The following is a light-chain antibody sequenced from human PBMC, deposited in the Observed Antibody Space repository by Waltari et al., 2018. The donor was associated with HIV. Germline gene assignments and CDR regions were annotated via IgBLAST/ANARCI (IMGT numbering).Light chain of an antibody. CDR3: ASWDDGLRGHV. Sequence: QPVLTQPLSASETPGQSLNISCSGGNSNIGRNYVFWYHQVTNMAPKLIVYRNDQRPSGVSDRFSGSRSGTSASLVISGLRAEDEAHYYCASWDDGLRGHVFGSGTTVFV. J-gene: IGLJ1*01. CDR1: NSNIGRNY. V-gene: IGLV1-47*01. CDR2: RND.